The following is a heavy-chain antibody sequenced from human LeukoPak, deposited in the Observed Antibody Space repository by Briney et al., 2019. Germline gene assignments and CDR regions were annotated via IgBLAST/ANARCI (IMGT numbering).Heavy chain of an antibody. D-gene: IGHD3-9*01. Sequence: SETLSLTCTVSGGSISSGDYYWSWIRQPPGKGLEWIGYIYYSGSTYYNPSLKSRVTISVDTSKNQFSLKLSSVTAADTAVYYRARDQNYDTTEGFDPWGQGTLVTVSS. V-gene: IGHV4-30-4*08. CDR2: IYYSGST. CDR3: ARDQNYDTTEGFDP. J-gene: IGHJ5*02. CDR1: GGSISSGDYY.